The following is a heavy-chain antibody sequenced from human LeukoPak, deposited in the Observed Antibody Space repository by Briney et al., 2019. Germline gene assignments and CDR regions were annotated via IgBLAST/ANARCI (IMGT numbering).Heavy chain of an antibody. CDR1: GYTFTSYA. CDR3: ARDYPGCSSTSCQGDY. J-gene: IGHJ4*02. V-gene: IGHV7-4-1*02. D-gene: IGHD2-2*01. Sequence: ASVKVSCKASGYTFTSYAMNWVRQAPGQGLEWMGWINTNTGSPTYAQGFTGRFVFSLDTSVSTAYLQISSLKAEDTAVYYCARDYPGCSSTSCQGDYWGQGTLVTVSS. CDR2: INTNTGSP.